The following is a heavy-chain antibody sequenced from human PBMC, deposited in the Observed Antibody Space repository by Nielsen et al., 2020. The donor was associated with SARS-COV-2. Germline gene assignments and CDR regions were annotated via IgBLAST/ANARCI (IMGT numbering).Heavy chain of an antibody. CDR3: ARAFRVGADNWFDP. Sequence: GGSLRLSCAASGFTFSSYGMHWVRQAPGKGLEWVAVIWYDGSNKYYADSVKGRFTISRDNSKNTLYLQMNSLRAEDTAVYYCARAFRVGADNWFDPWGQGTLVTVSS. J-gene: IGHJ5*02. CDR2: IWYDGSNK. CDR1: GFTFSSYG. V-gene: IGHV3-33*01. D-gene: IGHD1-26*01.